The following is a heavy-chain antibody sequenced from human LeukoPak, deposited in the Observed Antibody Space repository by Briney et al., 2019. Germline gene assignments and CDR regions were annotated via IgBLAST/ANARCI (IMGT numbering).Heavy chain of an antibody. V-gene: IGHV3-30-3*01. CDR2: ISYDGSNK. Sequence: PGGSLRLSCAASGFTFSSYTMPWVRQAPGKGLEWVAIISYDGSNKYYADFVRGRFTISRDNSKNTLYLQMNSLRVEDTAVYYCARSSCSSTSCSTNYGMDVWGQGTTVTVSS. CDR3: ARSSCSSTSCSTNYGMDV. D-gene: IGHD2-2*01. J-gene: IGHJ6*02. CDR1: GFTFSSYT.